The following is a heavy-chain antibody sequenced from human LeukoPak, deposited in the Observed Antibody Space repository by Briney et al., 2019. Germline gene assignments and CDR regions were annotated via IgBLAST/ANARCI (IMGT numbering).Heavy chain of an antibody. D-gene: IGHD6-19*01. CDR1: GFTFSSYA. CDR3: ARDSSGWVNYYYGMDV. J-gene: IGHJ6*02. CDR2: ISYDGSNK. Sequence: PGGSLRLSCAASGFTFSSYAMHWVRQAPGEGLEWVAVISYDGSNKYYADSVKGRFTISRDNSKNTLYLQMNSLRAEDTAVYYCARDSSGWVNYYYGMDVWGQGTTVTVSS. V-gene: IGHV3-30-3*01.